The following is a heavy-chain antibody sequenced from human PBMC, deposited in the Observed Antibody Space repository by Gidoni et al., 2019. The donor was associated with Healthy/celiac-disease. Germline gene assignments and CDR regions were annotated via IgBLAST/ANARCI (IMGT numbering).Heavy chain of an antibody. J-gene: IGHJ6*02. D-gene: IGHD6-25*01. V-gene: IGHV3-23*01. Sequence: EVQLLESGGGLVQPGGSLRLSCAASGFTFSILAISWVRQAPGKGLEWVSAISGSGGSTYYADSVKGRFTISRDNSKNTLYLQMNSLRAEDTAVYYCAKDLSAKEMARWDYYYGMDVWGQGTTVTVSS. CDR3: AKDLSAKEMARWDYYYGMDV. CDR2: ISGSGGST. CDR1: GFTFSILA.